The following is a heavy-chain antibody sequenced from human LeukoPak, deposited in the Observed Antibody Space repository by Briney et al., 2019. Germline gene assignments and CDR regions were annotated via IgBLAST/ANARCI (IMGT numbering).Heavy chain of an antibody. CDR2: IYYSGNT. CDR3: ARVGVPGAFDI. V-gene: IGHV4-59*01. J-gene: IGHJ3*02. D-gene: IGHD2-2*01. Sequence: SETLSLTCTVSGGSISSYYWSWIRQPPGKGREWIGYIYYSGNTNYNPSLKSRVTISIDTSKNQFSLKLSSVTAADTAVYYCARVGVPGAFDIWGQGTMVTVSS. CDR1: GGSISSYY.